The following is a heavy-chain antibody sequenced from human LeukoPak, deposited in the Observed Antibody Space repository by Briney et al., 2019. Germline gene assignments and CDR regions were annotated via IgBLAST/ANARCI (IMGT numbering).Heavy chain of an antibody. CDR2: ICRGGST. J-gene: IGHJ4*02. CDR3: ASYGDYGYHFDY. V-gene: IGHV3-53*01. Sequence: GGSLRLSCAASGFTVSSTYMSCVRQAPGRGLECVSIICRGGSTYYADSVKGRFTIARDNTKNTLYLQMSSLRAEDTAVYYCASYGDYGYHFDYWGQGTLVTASS. D-gene: IGHD4-17*01. CDR1: GFTVSSTY.